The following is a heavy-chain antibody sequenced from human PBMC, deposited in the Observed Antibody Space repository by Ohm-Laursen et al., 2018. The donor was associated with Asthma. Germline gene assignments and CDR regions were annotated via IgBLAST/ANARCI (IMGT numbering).Heavy chain of an antibody. CDR3: ARGSFYYESTGYYFFDH. CDR2: IYYSGIT. D-gene: IGHD3-22*01. V-gene: IGHV4-31*03. J-gene: IGHJ4*02. Sequence: TLSLTYTVSGDSISSGNNYWSWIRQHPGKGLEWIGYIYYSGITYSNPSLRSRVTISVDTSKNQFSLNLTSVTAADTAVYYCARGSFYYESTGYYFFDHWGQGALVTVSS. CDR1: GDSISSGNNY.